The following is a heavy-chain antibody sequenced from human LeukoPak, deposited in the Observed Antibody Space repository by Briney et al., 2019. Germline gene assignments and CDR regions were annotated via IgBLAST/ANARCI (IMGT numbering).Heavy chain of an antibody. Sequence: GASVKVSCKASGYTFTGYYMHWVRQAPGQGLEWMGWINPNSGGTNYAQKFQGRVTMTRDTTISTAYMELSRLRSDDTAVYYCARDPAYLGGDLGYWGQGTLVTVSS. V-gene: IGHV1-2*02. CDR3: ARDPAYLGGDLGY. CDR1: GYTFTGYY. J-gene: IGHJ4*02. D-gene: IGHD1-26*01. CDR2: INPNSGGT.